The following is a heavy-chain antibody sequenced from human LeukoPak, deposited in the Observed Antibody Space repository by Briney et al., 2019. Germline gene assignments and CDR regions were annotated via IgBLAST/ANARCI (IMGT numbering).Heavy chain of an antibody. D-gene: IGHD3-22*01. CDR3: AKAYDSSGYYYSDAFDI. J-gene: IGHJ3*02. Sequence: GRSLRLSCAASGFTFSSYGMHWVRQAPGKGLEWVAFISYDGSNKYYADSVKGRFTISRDNSKNTLYLQMNSLRAGDTAVYYCAKAYDSSGYYYSDAFDIWGQGTMVTVSS. V-gene: IGHV3-30*18. CDR1: GFTFSSYG. CDR2: ISYDGSNK.